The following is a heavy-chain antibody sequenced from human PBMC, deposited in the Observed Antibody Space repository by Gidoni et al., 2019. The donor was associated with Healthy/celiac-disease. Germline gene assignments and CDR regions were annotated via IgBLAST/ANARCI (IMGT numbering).Heavy chain of an antibody. CDR1: GFTFSSYA. V-gene: IGHV3-23*01. CDR2: ISGSGGRT. CDR3: AKDQYSYGAFDY. D-gene: IGHD5-18*01. Sequence: EVQLLSSGGGLVQPGGSLRLSCAASGFTFSSYAMSWFRQAPGKGLEWVSAISGSGGRTYYADSVKGRFTISRDNSKNTLYLQMNSLRAEDTAVYYCAKDQYSYGAFDYWGQGTLVTVSS. J-gene: IGHJ4*02.